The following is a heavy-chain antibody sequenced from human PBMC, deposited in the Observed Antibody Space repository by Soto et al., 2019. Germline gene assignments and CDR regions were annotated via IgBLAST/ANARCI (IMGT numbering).Heavy chain of an antibody. CDR1: GGTFSSYA. D-gene: IGHD4-17*01. V-gene: IGHV1-69*01. CDR3: ASGVRGHYGDLPTY. J-gene: IGHJ4*01. CDR2: IIPIFGTA. Sequence: QVQLVQSWAEVKKPGSSVKVSCKASGGTFSSYAISWVRPAPGQGLEWMGGIIPIFGTANYAQKFKGRVTITADESTSTAYMELSRLRSEDTAVYYCASGVRGHYGDLPTYWGHGTLVTVSS.